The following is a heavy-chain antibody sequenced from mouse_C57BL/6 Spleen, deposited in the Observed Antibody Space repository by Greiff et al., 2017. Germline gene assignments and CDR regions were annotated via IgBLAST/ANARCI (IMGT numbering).Heavy chain of an antibody. CDR1: GYAFSSYW. V-gene: IGHV1-80*01. J-gene: IGHJ3*01. Sequence: QVQLKESGAELVKPGASVKISCKASGYAFSSYWMNWVKQRPGKGLEWIGQIYPGDGDTNYNGKFKGKATLTADKSSSTAYMQLSSLTSEDSAVYFCAPYYGSSFGGFAYWGQGTLVTVSA. D-gene: IGHD1-1*01. CDR2: IYPGDGDT. CDR3: APYYGSSFGGFAY.